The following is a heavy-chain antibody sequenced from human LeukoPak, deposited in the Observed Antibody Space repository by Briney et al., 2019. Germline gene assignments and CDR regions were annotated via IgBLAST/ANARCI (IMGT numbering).Heavy chain of an antibody. V-gene: IGHV3-21*01. CDR3: ARGAVAGTDYYYGMDV. D-gene: IGHD6-19*01. Sequence: GGSLRLSCAASGFTFSSYSMNWVRPAPGKGLEWVSSISSSSSYIYYADSVKGRFTISRDNAKNSLYLQMNSLRAEDTAVYYCARGAVAGTDYYYGMDVWGQGTTVTVSS. CDR2: ISSSSSYI. CDR1: GFTFSSYS. J-gene: IGHJ6*02.